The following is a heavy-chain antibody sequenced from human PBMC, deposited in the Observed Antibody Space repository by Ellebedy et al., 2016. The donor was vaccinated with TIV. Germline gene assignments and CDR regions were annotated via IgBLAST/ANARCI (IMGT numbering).Heavy chain of an antibody. D-gene: IGHD6-13*01. CDR2: ISNTGSRT. J-gene: IGHJ1*01. Sequence: GESLKISCAASGFPFSSYAMSWVRQAPGKGLEWVSTISNTGSRTYYADSVEGRFIISRDNSKKTLYLQMNSLRAEDTAVYYCAKTDGGTWYLQKWGRGTVVSVSS. CDR1: GFPFSSYA. CDR3: AKTDGGTWYLQK. V-gene: IGHV3-23*01.